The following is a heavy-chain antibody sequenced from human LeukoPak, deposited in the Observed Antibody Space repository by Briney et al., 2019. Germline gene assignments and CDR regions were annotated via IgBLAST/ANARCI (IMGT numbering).Heavy chain of an antibody. CDR1: GFTFSSYA. D-gene: IGHD3-22*01. CDR3: ARGALGYYDSSAWAYYFDY. CDR2: IRYDGSNK. Sequence: PGGSLRLSCAASGFTFSSYAIQWVRQAPGKGLEWVAFIRYDGSNKYYADSVKGRFTISRDNSKNTLYLQMNSLRAEDTAVYYCARGALGYYDSSAWAYYFDYWGQGTLVTVSS. V-gene: IGHV3-30*02. J-gene: IGHJ4*02.